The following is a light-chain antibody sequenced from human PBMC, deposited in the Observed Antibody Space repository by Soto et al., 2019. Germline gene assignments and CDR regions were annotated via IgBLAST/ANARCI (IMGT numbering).Light chain of an antibody. CDR3: NSYSNSSTLYV. Sequence: QPASVSGSPGQSITISCTGTSRDVGTYDYVYWYQQRPGEAPKLMIYEVTYRPSGVSSRFSGSKSGDTASLTISGLQAEDEADYYCNSYSNSSTLYVFGTGTKLTVL. V-gene: IGLV2-14*01. CDR1: SRDVGTYDY. J-gene: IGLJ1*01. CDR2: EVT.